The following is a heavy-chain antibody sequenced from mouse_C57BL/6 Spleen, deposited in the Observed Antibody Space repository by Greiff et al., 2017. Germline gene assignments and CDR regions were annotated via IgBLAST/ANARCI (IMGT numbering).Heavy chain of an antibody. V-gene: IGHV5-4*01. J-gene: IGHJ1*03. Sequence: EVKLMESGGGLVKPGGSLKLSCAASGFTFSSSAMSWVRQTPEKRLEWVATISDGGSYTYYPDNVKGRFTISRDNAKNNLYLQMSHLKSEDTAMYYCARDAHYYGSYFDVWGTGTTVTVSS. CDR1: GFTFSSSA. D-gene: IGHD1-1*01. CDR3: ARDAHYYGSYFDV. CDR2: ISDGGSYT.